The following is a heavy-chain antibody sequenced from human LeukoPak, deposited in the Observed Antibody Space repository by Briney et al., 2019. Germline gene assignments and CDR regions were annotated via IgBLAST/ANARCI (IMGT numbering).Heavy chain of an antibody. J-gene: IGHJ4*02. CDR2: ISSSSSTI. CDR1: GFTFSSYS. CDR3: ARDFLGHLFSSSSVRYIDY. D-gene: IGHD6-13*01. V-gene: IGHV3-48*01. Sequence: PGGSLRLSCAASGFTFSSYSMNWVRQAPGKGLEWVSYISSSSSTIYYADSVKGRFTISRDNAKNSLYLQVNSLRAEDTAVYYCARDFLGHLFSSSSVRYIDYWGQGTLVTVSS.